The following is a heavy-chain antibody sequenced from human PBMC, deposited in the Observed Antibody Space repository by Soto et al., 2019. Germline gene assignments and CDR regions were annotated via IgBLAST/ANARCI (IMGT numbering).Heavy chain of an antibody. Sequence: SETLPLTCAVYGGNFRGYCWSWIRQPPGKGLEWIGEINHSGSTNYNPSLKSRVTISVDTSKNQFSLKLSSVTAADTAVYYCARHGADDYVWGSYRAAEGHYYYGMDVWGQGTTVTVSS. V-gene: IGHV4-34*01. J-gene: IGHJ6*02. D-gene: IGHD3-16*02. CDR2: INHSGST. CDR3: ARHGADDYVWGSYRAAEGHYYYGMDV. CDR1: GGNFRGYC.